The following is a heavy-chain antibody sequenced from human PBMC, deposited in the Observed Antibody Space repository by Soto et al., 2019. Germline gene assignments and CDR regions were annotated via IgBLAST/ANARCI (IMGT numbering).Heavy chain of an antibody. CDR1: GGSISSSTYY. Sequence: QLHLQESGPGLVKPSETLSLTCTVSGGSISSSTYYWGWIHQPPGKGLEWIGSSYYSGSTTYYNPSLKSRVTISVDTSRSQFSLDLTSLTAADTAVYCCSRLGGSGSYLDHWGQGTLLTVSS. CDR2: SYYSGSTT. J-gene: IGHJ5*02. V-gene: IGHV4-39*01. D-gene: IGHD3-10*01. CDR3: SRLGGSGSYLDH.